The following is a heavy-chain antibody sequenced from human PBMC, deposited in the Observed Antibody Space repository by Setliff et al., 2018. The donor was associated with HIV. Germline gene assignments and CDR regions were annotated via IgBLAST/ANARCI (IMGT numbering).Heavy chain of an antibody. J-gene: IGHJ5*02. Sequence: PSETLSLTCNVSGGSLSSGIQYWGWVRQSPGKGLEWIGTISYSGSTYYNPSPKSRVTISVDTSRSQFSLNLNSMTAADTAIYYCARRGSSWYSHWFDLWGQGTLVTVSS. V-gene: IGHV4-39*01. CDR3: ARRGSSWYSHWFDL. CDR1: GGSLSSGIQY. D-gene: IGHD6-13*01. CDR2: ISYSGST.